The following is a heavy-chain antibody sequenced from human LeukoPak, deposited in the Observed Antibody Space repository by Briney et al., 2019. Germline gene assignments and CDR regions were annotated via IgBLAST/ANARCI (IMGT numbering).Heavy chain of an antibody. CDR1: GYTFTGYY. CDR3: ASQDPTVTTYYYYYGMDV. Sequence: GASVKVSCKASGYTFTGYYMHWVRQAPGQGLEWMGRINPNSGGTNYAQKFQGRVTMTRDTSISTAYMELSSLRSDDTAVYYCASQDPTVTTYYYYYGMDVWGQGTTVTVSS. CDR2: INPNSGGT. J-gene: IGHJ6*02. D-gene: IGHD4-17*01. V-gene: IGHV1-2*06.